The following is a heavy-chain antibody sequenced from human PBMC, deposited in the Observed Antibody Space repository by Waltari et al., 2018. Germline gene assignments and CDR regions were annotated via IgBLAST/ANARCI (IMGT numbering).Heavy chain of an antibody. J-gene: IGHJ2*01. Sequence: EVQVVESGGGLLQPGVSLRLSCAASGFTVSRNYMPWVRQAPGKGLEWVSFIYVAGSTYYGDSVKGRFTISRDDSKNTVYLQMSGLRAEDTAVYYCARTIAVASTWYFDVWGRGTLVTVSS. V-gene: IGHV3-53*01. CDR3: ARTIAVASTWYFDV. CDR1: GFTVSRNY. CDR2: IYVAGST. D-gene: IGHD6-19*01.